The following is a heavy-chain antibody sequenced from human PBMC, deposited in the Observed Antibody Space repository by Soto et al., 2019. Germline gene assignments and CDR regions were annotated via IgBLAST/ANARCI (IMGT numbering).Heavy chain of an antibody. V-gene: IGHV2-70*01. Sequence: SGPTLVNPFHTLTLTCTFSGFSLSTNLMCVGWIRQPPGKALEWLALINWDDDEYYNKSLKTRLTISKDTSKNQVVLTLTNMDPVDTATYYCARIRDIMYCYFDFWGTGTLFTVSS. J-gene: IGHJ4*02. D-gene: IGHD3-16*01. CDR3: ARIRDIMYCYFDF. CDR1: GFSLSTNLMC. CDR2: INWDDDE.